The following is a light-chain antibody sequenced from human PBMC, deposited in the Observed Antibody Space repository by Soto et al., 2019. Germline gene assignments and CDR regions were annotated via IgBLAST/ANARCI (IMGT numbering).Light chain of an antibody. CDR1: SSDVGAYNY. CDR2: EVS. Sequence: QSALTQPASVSGSPGQSITISCTGTSSDVGAYNYVSWYQQRPGKALQLMIYEVSYRPSGISNRFSGSKSDNTASLTISGLQAEDEADYYCSSYTTSSTLVFGTGTKLTVL. CDR3: SSYTTSSTLV. J-gene: IGLJ1*01. V-gene: IGLV2-14*01.